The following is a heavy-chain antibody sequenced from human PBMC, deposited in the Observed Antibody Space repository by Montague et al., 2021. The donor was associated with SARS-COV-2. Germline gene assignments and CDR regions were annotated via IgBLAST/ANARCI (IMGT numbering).Heavy chain of an antibody. J-gene: IGHJ2*01. Sequence: SETLSLTCTVYGGSISRSFCRLVRSPARKALGWVALFYTTGSTYSNPSIKTRVTMSEDTSKNQFSLKLSSVTAADTAVYYCARSTFYSSGWWDNWYFDLWGRVTLATVAS. CDR2: FYTTGST. D-gene: IGHD6-19*01. CDR3: ARSTFYSSGWWDNWYFDL. V-gene: IGHV4-4*07. CDR1: GGSISRSF.